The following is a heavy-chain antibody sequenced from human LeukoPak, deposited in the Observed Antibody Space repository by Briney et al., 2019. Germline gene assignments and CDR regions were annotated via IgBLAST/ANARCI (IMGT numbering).Heavy chain of an antibody. CDR2: IKEDGSER. CDR3: ARVRGYGMDSGWKSQHIDY. J-gene: IGHJ4*02. Sequence: PGGSLRLSCEGSAFIFSGHWMNWVRQTPGKGLEWVASIKEDGSERQYVDSVKGRFSISRDNTKGSLFLQLNSLRAEDTAVYYCARVRGYGMDSGWKSQHIDYWGQGTLVTVSS. D-gene: IGHD6-19*01. V-gene: IGHV3-7*03. CDR1: AFIFSGHW.